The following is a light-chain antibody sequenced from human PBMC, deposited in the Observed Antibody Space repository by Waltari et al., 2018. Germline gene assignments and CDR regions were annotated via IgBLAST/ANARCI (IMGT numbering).Light chain of an antibody. CDR1: SSDVGGYDF. J-gene: IGLJ3*02. CDR2: DVN. CDR3: CSYAGSYTLV. Sequence: QSAMPQPRSVSGSPGQPVTISCTGTSSDVGGYDFVSWYQPHPGKAPKVMSSDVNKQPSPVPVLFSCSKSRDTASLTISGLQAEDEAYYYCCSYAGSYTLVLCGWNQLSVL. V-gene: IGLV2-11*01.